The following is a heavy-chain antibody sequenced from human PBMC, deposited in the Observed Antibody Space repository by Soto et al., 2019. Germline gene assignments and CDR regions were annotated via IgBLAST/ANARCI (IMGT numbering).Heavy chain of an antibody. Sequence: QVQLVESGGGVVQPGRSLRLSCAASGFTFSSYGMHWVRQAPGKGLEWVAVISYDGSNKYYADSVKGRFTISRDNSKNPLYLQMNSLRAEDTAVYYCAKDAYDFWSGSRRVFYYYYMDVWGKGTTVNVSS. J-gene: IGHJ6*03. CDR2: ISYDGSNK. D-gene: IGHD3-3*01. V-gene: IGHV3-30*18. CDR1: GFTFSSYG. CDR3: AKDAYDFWSGSRRVFYYYYMDV.